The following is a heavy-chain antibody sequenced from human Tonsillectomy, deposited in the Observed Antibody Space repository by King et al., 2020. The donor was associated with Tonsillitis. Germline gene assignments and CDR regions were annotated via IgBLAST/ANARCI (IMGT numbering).Heavy chain of an antibody. D-gene: IGHD1-26*01. Sequence: VQLVESGAEVKKPGESLKISCKGSGYSFTSYWIGCVRPMPGKGLAGMGIIYPGDSDTRYSPAFQDQVTIAADKSIRTAYLQWTSLKASETAMYYGARLPPSSGSLSHDAFAIWGQGTMVTVPS. V-gene: IGHV5-51*01. CDR2: IYPGDSDT. CDR1: GYSFTSYW. J-gene: IGHJ3*02. CDR3: ARLPPSSGSLSHDAFAI.